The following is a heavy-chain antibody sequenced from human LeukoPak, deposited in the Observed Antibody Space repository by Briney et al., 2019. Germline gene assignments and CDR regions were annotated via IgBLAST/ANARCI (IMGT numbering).Heavy chain of an antibody. CDR2: ISWDGGST. D-gene: IGHD5-12*01. J-gene: IGHJ4*02. CDR3: AKDSGYDEGFDY. V-gene: IGHV3-43D*03. CDR1: GFTFDDYA. Sequence: GGSLRLSCAASGFTFDDYAMHWVRQAPGKGLEWVSLISWDGGSTYCADSVKGRFTISRDNSKNSLYLQMNSLRAEDTALYYCAKDSGYDEGFDYWGQGTLVTVSS.